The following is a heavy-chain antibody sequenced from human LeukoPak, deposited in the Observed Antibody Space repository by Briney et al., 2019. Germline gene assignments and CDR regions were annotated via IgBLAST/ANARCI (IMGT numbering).Heavy chain of an antibody. CDR2: IYYSGST. CDR1: GGSISSYY. Sequence: SETLSLTCTDSGGSISSYYWRWIRQPPGKGLEWIGYIYYSGSTNYNPSLKSRVTISVDTSKNQFSLKLSSVTAADTAVYYCARGAPYSSSWYRWGQGTLVTVSS. D-gene: IGHD6-13*01. CDR3: ARGAPYSSSWYR. V-gene: IGHV4-59*01. J-gene: IGHJ5*02.